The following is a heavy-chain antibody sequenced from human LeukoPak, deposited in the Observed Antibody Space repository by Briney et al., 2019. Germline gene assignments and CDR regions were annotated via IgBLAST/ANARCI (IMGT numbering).Heavy chain of an antibody. J-gene: IGHJ4*02. CDR1: DDSISDYY. Sequence: KTSETLSLTCTVSDDSISDYYRGWIRQPPGKGLEWIGYFYNSGRSTYNPSLKSRVTISADTSKNHFSLNLSSVTAADTAMYYCARGGYSYGSFRLYFDYWGQGALVTVSS. CDR2: FYNSGRS. CDR3: ARGGYSYGSFRLYFDY. D-gene: IGHD5-18*01. V-gene: IGHV4-59*01.